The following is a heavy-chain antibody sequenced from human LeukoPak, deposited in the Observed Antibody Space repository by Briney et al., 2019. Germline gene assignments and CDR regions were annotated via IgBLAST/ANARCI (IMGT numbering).Heavy chain of an antibody. CDR1: GFTFSSSW. CDR2: INNDESTT. CDR3: VRDRFYGMDV. V-gene: IGHV3-74*01. Sequence: GGSLRLSCAASGFTFSSSWMHWVRQAPGQGLVWVSRINNDESTTNYVDSVKGRFTISRDNAKNTLYLQMNSLRAEDTAVFYCVRDRFYGMDVWGQGTTVTVSS. J-gene: IGHJ6*02.